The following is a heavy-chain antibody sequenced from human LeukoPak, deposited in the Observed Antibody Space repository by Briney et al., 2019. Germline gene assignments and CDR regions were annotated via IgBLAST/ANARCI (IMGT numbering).Heavy chain of an antibody. V-gene: IGHV4-34*01. Sequence: SETLSLTCPVYGGSFSGYYWSWIRQPPGKGLEWIGEINHSGRTNYNPSLKSRVTISVDTSKIQFSLELGSVTAADTAVYYCARHGGVVRGVIMESEYYFDYWGQGTTVTVSS. CDR2: INHSGRT. CDR1: GGSFSGYY. D-gene: IGHD3-10*01. J-gene: IGHJ4*03. CDR3: ARHGGVVRGVIMESEYYFDY.